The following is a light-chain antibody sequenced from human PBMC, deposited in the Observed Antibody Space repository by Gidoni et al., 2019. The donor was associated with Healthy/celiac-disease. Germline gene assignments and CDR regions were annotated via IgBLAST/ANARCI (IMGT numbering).Light chain of an antibody. Sequence: DIQMTQSPSSLSASVGDRVTITCRESQSISSYLNWYRQKPGKAPKLLIYAASSLQSGVQSRFSGSGSGTDFTHTINSLQPGYFATYDCQQSYSLTFGEGTKVEIK. CDR2: AAS. V-gene: IGKV1-39*01. J-gene: IGKJ4*01. CDR1: QSISSY. CDR3: QQSYSLT.